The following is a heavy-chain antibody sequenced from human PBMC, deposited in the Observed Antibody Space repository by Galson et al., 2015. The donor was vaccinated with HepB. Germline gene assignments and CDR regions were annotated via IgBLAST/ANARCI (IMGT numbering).Heavy chain of an antibody. J-gene: IGHJ4*02. CDR2: ISGGGTAV. V-gene: IGHV3-48*03. D-gene: IGHD1-14*01. Sequence: SLRLSCAASGFTFSSYEMNWFRQAPGKGLGWVSYISGGGTAVYYADSVKGRFTISRDNAKNLLYLQLNTLRAEDTAVYYCARDREPPDYWGQGTLVTVSS. CDR1: GFTFSSYE. CDR3: ARDREPPDY.